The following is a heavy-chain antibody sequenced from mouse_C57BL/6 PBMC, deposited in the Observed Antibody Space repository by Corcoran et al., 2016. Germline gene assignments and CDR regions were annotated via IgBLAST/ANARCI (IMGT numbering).Heavy chain of an antibody. CDR2: INPNNGGT. D-gene: IGHD1-2*01. J-gene: IGHJ4*01. V-gene: IGHV1-18*01. Sequence: EVKLQQSGPELVKPGASVKIPCKASGYTFTDYNMDGVKQSHGKSIEWIGDINPNNGGTIYNQKFKGKATLTVDKSSSTAYMELRSLTSEDTAVSYFSRRPLRPSYSAFYYWLQVSSVTLPS. CDR1: GYTFTDYN. CDR3: SRRPLRPSYSAFYY.